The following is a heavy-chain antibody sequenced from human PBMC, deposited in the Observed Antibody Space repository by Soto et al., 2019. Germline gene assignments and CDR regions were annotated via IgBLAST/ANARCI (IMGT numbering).Heavy chain of an antibody. V-gene: IGHV4-59*01. CDR1: GGSISSYY. D-gene: IGHD3-10*01. CDR2: IYYSGST. CDR3: ARSMVRGVIGY. J-gene: IGHJ4*02. Sequence: PSETLSLTCTVSGGSISSYYWSWIRQPPGKGLEWIGYIYYSGSTNYNPSLKSRVTISVDTSKNQFSLKLSSVTAADTAVYYCARSMVRGVIGYWGQGTLVTVS.